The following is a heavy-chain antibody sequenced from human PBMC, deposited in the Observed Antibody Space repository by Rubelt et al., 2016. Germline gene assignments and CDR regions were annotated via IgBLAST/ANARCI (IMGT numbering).Heavy chain of an antibody. Sequence: FTFSSYAMHWVRQAPGKGLEYVSAFSSNGGSTYYADSVKGRFTISRDNSKNTLYLQMSSLRAEDTAVYYCVKAALQDIWGQGTMVTVSS. J-gene: IGHJ3*02. V-gene: IGHV3-64D*06. CDR1: FTFSSYA. D-gene: IGHD2-15*01. CDR3: VKAALQDI. CDR2: FSSNGGST.